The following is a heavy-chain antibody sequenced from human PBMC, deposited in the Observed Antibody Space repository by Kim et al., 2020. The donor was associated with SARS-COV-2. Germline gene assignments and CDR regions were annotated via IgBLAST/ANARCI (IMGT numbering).Heavy chain of an antibody. J-gene: IGHJ4*02. CDR3: AKNIESSCWSVIDY. D-gene: IGHD6-13*01. V-gene: IGHV3-23*01. CDR1: GFTFSSYG. CDR2: TSGRGGST. Sequence: GGSLRLSCAASGFTFSSYGMSWVRQAPGKGLEWVSTTSGRGGSTYYADSVKGRFTIPRDNSKNTLHLQMNSLRAEDTAVYYCAKNIESSCWSVIDYWGQGTLVTVSS.